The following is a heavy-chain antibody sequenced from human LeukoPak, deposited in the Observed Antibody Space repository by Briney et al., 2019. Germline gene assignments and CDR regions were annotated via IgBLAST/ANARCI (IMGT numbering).Heavy chain of an antibody. Sequence: ETLSLTCAVYGESLSPYYWSWIRQPPGKRLEWIGEINHRGTTNYNPSLMSRLTISVDTSKNQFSLNLNSVTAADTAVYYCARGGGVEVPADYWGQGILVTVSS. J-gene: IGHJ4*02. D-gene: IGHD2-2*01. CDR2: INHRGTT. CDR3: ARGGGVEVPADY. V-gene: IGHV4-34*01. CDR1: GESLSPYY.